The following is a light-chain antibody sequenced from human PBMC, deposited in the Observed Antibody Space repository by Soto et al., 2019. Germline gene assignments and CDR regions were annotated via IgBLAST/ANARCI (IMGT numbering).Light chain of an antibody. CDR2: GAS. CDR3: RQYGSSPSYT. CDR1: QSVSSSSY. J-gene: IGKJ2*01. Sequence: EIVLTQSPGTLSLSPGERATLSCRAIQSVSSSSYLAWYQQKPGQAPRLLIYGASSRATGIPDRFSGSGSATDFTLTISRLEPEDFAVYYCRQYGSSPSYTFGQGTQLEIK. V-gene: IGKV3-20*01.